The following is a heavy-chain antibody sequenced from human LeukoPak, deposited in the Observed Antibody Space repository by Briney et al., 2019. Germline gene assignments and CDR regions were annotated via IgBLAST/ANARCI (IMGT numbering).Heavy chain of an antibody. V-gene: IGHV4-59*08. D-gene: IGHD3-9*01. J-gene: IGHJ4*02. Sequence: SETLSLTCTVSGGSIISYYWSWIRQPPGKGLEWIGYMYYSGATNYNPSLKSRVTMSVDTSVTHFSLQLSSVTVADTAVYYCARSDVLTAYAMALWGQGTLVIVSS. CDR2: MYYSGAT. CDR3: ARSDVLTAYAMAL. CDR1: GGSIISYY.